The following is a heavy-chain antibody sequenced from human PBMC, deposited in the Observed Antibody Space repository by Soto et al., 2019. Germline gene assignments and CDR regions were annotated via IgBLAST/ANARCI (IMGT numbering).Heavy chain of an antibody. CDR1: GFTFSSYG. D-gene: IGHD5-12*01. CDR2: IWYDGSNK. J-gene: IGHJ4*02. Sequence: GGSLRLSCAASGFTFSSYGMHWVRQAPGKGLEWVAVIWYDGSNKYYADSVKARFTISRDNSKNTLYLQMNSLRAEDTAVYYCARDHSWRKLANPFDYWGQGTLVTVSS. CDR3: ARDHSWRKLANPFDY. V-gene: IGHV3-33*01.